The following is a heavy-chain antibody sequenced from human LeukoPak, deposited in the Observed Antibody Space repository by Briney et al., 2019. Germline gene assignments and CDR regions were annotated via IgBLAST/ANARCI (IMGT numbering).Heavy chain of an antibody. Sequence: SETLSLTCSVSGGSISSSSYYWGWIRQPPGKGLEWIGSIYYSGSTYYNPSLKSRVTISVDTSKNQFSLRVSSVAAADTALFYCARAPIGAGTYFDYWGQGTLVTVSS. V-gene: IGHV4-39*01. CDR3: ARAPIGAGTYFDY. J-gene: IGHJ4*02. CDR1: GGSISSSSYY. CDR2: IYYSGST. D-gene: IGHD6-13*01.